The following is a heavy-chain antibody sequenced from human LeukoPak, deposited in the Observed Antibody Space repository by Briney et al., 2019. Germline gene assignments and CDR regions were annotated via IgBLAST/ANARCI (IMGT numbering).Heavy chain of an antibody. J-gene: IGHJ4*02. Sequence: GGSLRLSCAASGFTFSNAWMTWVRQAPGKGLEWVGLIKSKTDGGTTDYAAPVKGRFTISRDDSKTTLYLQMNSLKAEDTAVYYCTTGAWIQLWLPDYWGQGTLVTVSS. CDR3: TTGAWIQLWLPDY. CDR2: IKSKTDGGTT. V-gene: IGHV3-15*01. D-gene: IGHD5-18*01. CDR1: GFTFSNAW.